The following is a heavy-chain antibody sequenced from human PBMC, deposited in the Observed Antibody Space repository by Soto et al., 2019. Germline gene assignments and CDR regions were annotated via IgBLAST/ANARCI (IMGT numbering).Heavy chain of an antibody. CDR3: VTARIAARPVSYMDV. CDR1: GYTFTGYY. V-gene: IGHV1-2*04. J-gene: IGHJ6*03. Sequence: ASVKVSCKASGYTFTGYYMHWVRQAPGQGLEWMGWINPNSGGTNYAQKFQGWVTMTRDTSISTAYMELRSLRSDDTAVYYCVTARIAARPVSYMDVWGKGTTVTVSS. CDR2: INPNSGGT. D-gene: IGHD6-6*01.